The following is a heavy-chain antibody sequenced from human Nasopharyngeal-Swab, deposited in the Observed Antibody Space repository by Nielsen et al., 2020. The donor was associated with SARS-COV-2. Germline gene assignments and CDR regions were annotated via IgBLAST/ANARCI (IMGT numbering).Heavy chain of an antibody. CDR3: ARDLVSSWRAIGNWYFDL. Sequence: GESLKISCTASGFTFSTYSMNWVRQAPGKGLEWVSSIGGTSTYIYYADSVKGRFTVSRDNARNSLYLQMNSLTGDDTAVYYCARDLVSSWRAIGNWYFDLWGRGTLVTVSS. J-gene: IGHJ2*01. CDR2: IGGTSTYI. V-gene: IGHV3-21*01. CDR1: GFTFSTYS. D-gene: IGHD6-13*01.